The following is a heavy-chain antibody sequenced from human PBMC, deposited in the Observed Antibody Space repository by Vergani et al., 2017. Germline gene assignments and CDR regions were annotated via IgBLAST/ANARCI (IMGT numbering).Heavy chain of an antibody. CDR1: GFTFSNYG. D-gene: IGHD6-19*01. J-gene: IGHJ4*02. CDR2: IRYDGSNT. Sequence: QVQLVESGGGVVQPGGSLRLSCGASGFTFSNYGMHWVRQAPGKGLEWVTFIRYDGSNTYYADSVKGRFTISRDNSKNTLFLQMNSLRPEDTAVYYCARDXYSSGWYRPYYFDYWGQGTLVTVSS. CDR3: ARDXYSSGWYRPYYFDY. V-gene: IGHV3-30*02.